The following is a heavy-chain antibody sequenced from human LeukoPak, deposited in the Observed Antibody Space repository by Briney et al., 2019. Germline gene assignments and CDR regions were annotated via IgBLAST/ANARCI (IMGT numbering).Heavy chain of an antibody. CDR1: GFTFSSYN. J-gene: IGHJ4*02. Sequence: GGSLRLSCAASGFTFSSYNMNRVRQAPGKGLEWVSSIGGSGSYIFYADSVKGRFTISRDNAKNSLYLQMNSLRAEDTAVYYCARGQEYLWLHKDYWGQGTLVTVSS. CDR2: IGGSGSYI. CDR3: ARGQEYLWLHKDY. V-gene: IGHV3-21*01. D-gene: IGHD5-18*01.